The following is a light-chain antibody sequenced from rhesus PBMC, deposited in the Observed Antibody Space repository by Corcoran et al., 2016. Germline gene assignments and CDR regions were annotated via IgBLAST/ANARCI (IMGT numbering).Light chain of an antibody. CDR1: QSISSW. J-gene: IGKJ3*01. Sequence: DIQMTQSPSSLSASVGDTGTITCRASQSISSWLDWYQQKPGKAPKLLIYKASSLQSGVPSRFSGSGSGTDFTLTISSLQPEDFATYYCLQYSSSPFTFGPGTKLDIK. V-gene: IGKV1-22*01. CDR2: KAS. CDR3: LQYSSSPFT.